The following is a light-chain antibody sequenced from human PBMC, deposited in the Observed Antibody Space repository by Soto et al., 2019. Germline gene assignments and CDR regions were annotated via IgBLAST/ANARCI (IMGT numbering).Light chain of an antibody. CDR2: GAS. CDR3: QQYNSWPPLT. CDR1: QSVSSN. Sequence: EIVMTQSPATLSVSPGERATLSCRAGQSVSSNLAWYQQKPGQAPRLLIYGASTRATGIPARFSGSGSGTEFTPTISSLQSEDLAVYYCQQYNSWPPLTFGGGTKVEIK. V-gene: IGKV3-15*01. J-gene: IGKJ4*01.